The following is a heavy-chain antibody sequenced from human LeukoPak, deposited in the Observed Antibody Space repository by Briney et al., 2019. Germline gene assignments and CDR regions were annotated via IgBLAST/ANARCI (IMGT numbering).Heavy chain of an antibody. CDR3: ARDELMFGGVDYFDY. D-gene: IGHD3-16*01. CDR1: GFTFSSYG. V-gene: IGHV3-33*01. J-gene: IGHJ4*02. Sequence: PGGSLRLSCAASGFTFSSYGMHWVRQAPGKGLEWVAVIWYDGSNKYYADSVKGRFTISRDNPKNTLYLQMNSLRAEDTAVYYCARDELMFGGVDYFDYWGQGTLVTVSS. CDR2: IWYDGSNK.